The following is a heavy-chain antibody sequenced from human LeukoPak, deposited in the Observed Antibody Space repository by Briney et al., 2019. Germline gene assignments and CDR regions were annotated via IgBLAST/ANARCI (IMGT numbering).Heavy chain of an antibody. CDR3: VRDDRSDSGYYYDND. Sequence: GGSLRLSCAASGFIFHNYWMGWVRQAPGKALEYVGNIKGDGSEKYYVDSLKGRFTISRDNAKNSLYLQMNNLRVEDTAVYYCVRDDRSDSGYYYDNDWGQGTLVTASS. J-gene: IGHJ4*02. CDR1: GFIFHNYW. V-gene: IGHV3-7*01. CDR2: IKGDGSEK. D-gene: IGHD3-16*01.